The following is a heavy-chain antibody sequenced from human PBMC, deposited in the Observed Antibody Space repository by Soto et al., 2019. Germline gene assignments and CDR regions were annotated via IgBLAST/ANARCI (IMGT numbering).Heavy chain of an antibody. V-gene: IGHV1-69*01. CDR3: ARSQGSSTSLELYYYYYYGMDD. CDR2: IIPISETT. J-gene: IGHJ6*02. CDR1: GGTFSSYA. D-gene: IGHD2-2*01. Sequence: QVQLVQSGAEVKKPGSSVKVSCKASGGTFSSYAIGWVRQAPGQGLEWMGGIIPISETTNYAQKFQGRVTITADESKSTAYMELSSLRSEDTAVYYCARSQGSSTSLELYYYYYYGMDDWGQGTTVTVSS.